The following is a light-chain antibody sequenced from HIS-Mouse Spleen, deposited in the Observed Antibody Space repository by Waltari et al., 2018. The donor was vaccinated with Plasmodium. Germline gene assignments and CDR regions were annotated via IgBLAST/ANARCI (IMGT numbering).Light chain of an antibody. Sequence: SYVLTQPPSVSVAPGQTARITCGGNNIGSKSVHWYQQKPGQAPVLDVYDDSDRPSGITERFSGSNSGNTATLTISRVEAGDEADYYCQVWDSSSDHPVFGGGTKLTVL. J-gene: IGLJ3*02. CDR1: NIGSKS. CDR3: QVWDSSSDHPV. V-gene: IGLV3-21*02. CDR2: DDS.